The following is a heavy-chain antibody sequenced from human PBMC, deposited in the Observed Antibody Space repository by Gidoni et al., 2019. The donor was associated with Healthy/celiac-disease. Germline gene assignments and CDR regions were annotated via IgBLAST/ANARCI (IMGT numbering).Heavy chain of an antibody. CDR3: ARVGATVVTAPFDY. J-gene: IGHJ4*02. V-gene: IGHV3-11*06. CDR2: ISSSSSYT. CDR1: GFTFSDYY. D-gene: IGHD4-17*01. Sequence: QVQLVESGGGLVKPGGSLRLSCAASGFTFSDYYMSWIRQAPGKGLEWVSDISSSSSYTNYADSVKGRFTISRDNAKNSLYLQMNSLRAEDTAVYYCARVGATVVTAPFDYWGQGTLVTVSS.